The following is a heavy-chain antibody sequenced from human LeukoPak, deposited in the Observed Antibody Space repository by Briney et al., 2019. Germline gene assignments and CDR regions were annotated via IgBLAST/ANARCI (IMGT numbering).Heavy chain of an antibody. CDR2: IYYSGST. D-gene: IGHD2-15*01. J-gene: IGHJ5*02. V-gene: IGHV4-59*01. CDR1: GGSISSYY. CDR3: ARRGVVLPNFFDP. Sequence: SETLSLTCTVSGGSISSYYWSWIRQPPGKGLEWIGYIYYSGSTNYNPSLKSRVTISVDTSKNQFSLKLSSVTAADTAVYYCARRGVVLPNFFDPWGQGTLVTVSS.